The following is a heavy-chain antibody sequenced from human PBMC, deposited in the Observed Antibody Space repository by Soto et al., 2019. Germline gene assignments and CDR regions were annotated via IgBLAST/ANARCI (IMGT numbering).Heavy chain of an antibody. V-gene: IGHV3-30*18. Sequence: GGSLRLSCAASGFTFNSYGMHWVRQAPGKGLAWVVVISFDGSNTYYADSVKGRFTISRDNSKNTLYLQMTSLRAEDTAVYYCAKQSGSGSNYNVGSEGNVDYWGEGTLVTVSS. CDR3: AKQSGSGSNYNVGSEGNVDY. J-gene: IGHJ4*02. CDR1: GFTFNSYG. D-gene: IGHD3-10*01. CDR2: ISFDGSNT.